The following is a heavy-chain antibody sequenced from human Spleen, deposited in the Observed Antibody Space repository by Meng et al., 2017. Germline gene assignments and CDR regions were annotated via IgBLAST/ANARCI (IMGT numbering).Heavy chain of an antibody. CDR3: AKDLVGVTY. D-gene: IGHD1-26*01. J-gene: IGHJ4*02. CDR1: GFSFSDYY. CDR2: ISGSGGST. Sequence: GESLKISCAASGFSFSDYYMTWIRQVPGKGLDWVSAISGSGGSTYYADSVKGRFTISRDNSKNTLYLEVNSLRAEDTATYYCAKDLVGVTYWGQGTLVTVSS. V-gene: IGHV3-23*01.